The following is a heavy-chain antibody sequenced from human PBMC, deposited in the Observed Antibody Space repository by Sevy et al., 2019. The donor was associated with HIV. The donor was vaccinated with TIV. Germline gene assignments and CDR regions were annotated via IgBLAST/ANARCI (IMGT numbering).Heavy chain of an antibody. CDR1: GYTFTTYG. V-gene: IGHV1-18*01. CDR2: ISAYNANT. D-gene: IGHD3-9*01. Sequence: ASVKVSCKASGYTFTTYGISWVRQAPGRGLEWMGWISAYNANTNYAPKLQGRVTMTTDTSTSTAYMELRSLRSDDTAVYYCARGSSDILTGYQEPFDYWGQGTLVTVSS. CDR3: ARGSSDILTGYQEPFDY. J-gene: IGHJ4*02.